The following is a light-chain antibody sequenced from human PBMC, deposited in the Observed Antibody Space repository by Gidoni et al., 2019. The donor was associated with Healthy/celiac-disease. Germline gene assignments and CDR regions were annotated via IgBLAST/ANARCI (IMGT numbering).Light chain of an antibody. J-gene: IGKJ2*01. V-gene: IGKV1-5*03. CDR3: QQYNSYLST. CDR2: KAS. Sequence: DIQMTQSPSTLSASVGDRVTITCRASQSISSWLAWYQQKPGKAPKLLIYKASSLESGVPSRFSGSGSGTEFTLTINSLQPDDFATYYCQQYNSYLSTFGQGTKLEIK. CDR1: QSISSW.